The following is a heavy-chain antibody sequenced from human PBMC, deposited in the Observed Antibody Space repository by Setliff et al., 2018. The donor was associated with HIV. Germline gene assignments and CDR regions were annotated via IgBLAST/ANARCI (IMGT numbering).Heavy chain of an antibody. Sequence: SETLSLTCTVSGGSISSYSWSWIRQPAGKGLEWIGHIYSSGSTNYNPSLKSRVTMSVDTSKNQFSLKLSSVTAADTAVYYCARDPVEGYYDSSGPDYWGQGTLVTVSS. CDR1: GGSISSYS. CDR3: ARDPVEGYYDSSGPDY. J-gene: IGHJ4*02. V-gene: IGHV4-4*07. D-gene: IGHD3-22*01. CDR2: IYSSGST.